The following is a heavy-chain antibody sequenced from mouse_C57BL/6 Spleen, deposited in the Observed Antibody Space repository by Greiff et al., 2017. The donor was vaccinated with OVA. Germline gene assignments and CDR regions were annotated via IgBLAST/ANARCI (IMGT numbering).Heavy chain of an antibody. V-gene: IGHV1-52*01. CDR2: IDPSDSET. D-gene: IGHD3-1*01. Sequence: QVQLKQPGAELVRPGSSVKLSCKASGYTFTSYWMHWVKQRPIQGLEWIGNIDPSDSETHYNQKFKDKATLTVDKSSSTAYMQLSSLTSEDSAVYYCARGATRVWYAMDYWGQGTSVTVSS. CDR3: ARGATRVWYAMDY. CDR1: GYTFTSYW. J-gene: IGHJ4*01.